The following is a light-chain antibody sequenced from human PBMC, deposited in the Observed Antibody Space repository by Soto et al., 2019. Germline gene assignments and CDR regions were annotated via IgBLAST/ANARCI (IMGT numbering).Light chain of an antibody. Sequence: QSVLTQPPSASGSPGQSVTISCTGTKSDIGVYDFVSWCQHHPGKAPRLIIYEVVQRPSGVPDRFSGSKSGNTASLTVSGLQAADEADYYCAAWDDSLKGYVFGTGTKVTVL. CDR3: AAWDDSLKGYV. J-gene: IGLJ1*01. CDR1: KSDIGVYDF. V-gene: IGLV2-8*01. CDR2: EVV.